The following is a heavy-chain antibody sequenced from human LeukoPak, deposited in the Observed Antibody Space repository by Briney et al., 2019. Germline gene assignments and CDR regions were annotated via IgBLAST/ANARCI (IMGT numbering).Heavy chain of an antibody. V-gene: IGHV3-64*01. D-gene: IGHD3-3*01. J-gene: IGHJ4*02. CDR3: AKEGLRFLEWLYPTDY. CDR2: ISSNGGST. Sequence: GGSLRLSCAGSGFTFSSYAMHWVRQAPGKGLEYVSGISSNGGSTYHANSVKGRFTISRDNSKNTLYLQMNSLRVEDTAVYYCAKEGLRFLEWLYPTDYWGQGTLVTVSS. CDR1: GFTFSSYA.